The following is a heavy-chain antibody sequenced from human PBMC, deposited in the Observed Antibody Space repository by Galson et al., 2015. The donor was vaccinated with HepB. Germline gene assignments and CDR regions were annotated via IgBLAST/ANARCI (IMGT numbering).Heavy chain of an antibody. V-gene: IGHV3-74*01. CDR1: GFTFSTYW. Sequence: SLRLSCAAPGFTFSTYWMHWVRQAPGKGLVWVSRINSDGTSTRYADSVKGRLTLSRDNAKNTLYLQMNSIRAEDTAVYYCAKNSSTGAFDGWGQGTRVTVSS. J-gene: IGHJ3*01. CDR3: AKNSSTGAFDG. CDR2: INSDGTST. D-gene: IGHD2-2*01.